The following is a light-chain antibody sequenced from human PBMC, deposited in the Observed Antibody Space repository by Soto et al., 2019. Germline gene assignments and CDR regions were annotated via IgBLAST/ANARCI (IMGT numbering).Light chain of an antibody. CDR1: SSDVGGYSY. CDR3: SSFSSITREV. Sequence: QSVLTQPASVSESPGQSITISCTGTSSDVGGYSYVSWYQQHPGKTPKLMIYEVSNRPSGVSHRFSGSKSGNTASLTISGLQTEDEADYYCSSFSSITREVFGGGTKVTVL. V-gene: IGLV2-14*01. J-gene: IGLJ2*01. CDR2: EVS.